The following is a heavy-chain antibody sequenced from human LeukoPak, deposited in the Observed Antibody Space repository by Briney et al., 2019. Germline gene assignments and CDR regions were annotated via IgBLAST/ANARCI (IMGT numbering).Heavy chain of an antibody. D-gene: IGHD1-1*01. V-gene: IGHV3-7*01. J-gene: IGHJ2*01. CDR2: INQDGSEM. CDR3: VRDQGSIVFVRTTNWYFDL. CDR1: GCTLCRYL. Sequence: GGSLRLSHSASGCTLCRYLLLWLRQAPGKGLEWLANINQDGSEMYYVDSVKGRFTISRDTGKNSLCLQINSLRADDTAVYYCVRDQGSIVFVRTTNWYFDLWGRGTLVTVSS.